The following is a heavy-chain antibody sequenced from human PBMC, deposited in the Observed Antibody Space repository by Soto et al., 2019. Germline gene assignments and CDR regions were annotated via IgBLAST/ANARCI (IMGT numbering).Heavy chain of an antibody. Sequence: SETLSLTCTVSGGSVSNSNYYWGWIRQSPGKGLEWIGSVYYRGRSYSKSSVKSRITISVDTSKNQFSLNLNSVTASDTAVYYCARELYYYDSSGYYYGAGWFDPWGQGTLVTVSS. CDR3: ARELYYYDSSGYYYGAGWFDP. CDR2: VYYRGRS. CDR1: GGSVSNSNYY. J-gene: IGHJ5*02. D-gene: IGHD3-22*01. V-gene: IGHV4-39*07.